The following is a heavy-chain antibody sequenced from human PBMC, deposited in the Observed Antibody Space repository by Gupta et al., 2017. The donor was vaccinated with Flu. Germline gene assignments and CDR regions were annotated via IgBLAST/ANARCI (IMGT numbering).Heavy chain of an antibody. D-gene: IGHD2-2*01. CDR3: ARGLSKDQLLGYDDY. J-gene: IGHJ4*02. CDR2: LTHSGST. V-gene: IGHV4-34*01. Sequence: GELTHSGSTNYTPSLKSRVTISVDTSKNQCSLKLSSVTAADTAVYYCARGLSKDQLLGYDDYWGQGTLVTVSS.